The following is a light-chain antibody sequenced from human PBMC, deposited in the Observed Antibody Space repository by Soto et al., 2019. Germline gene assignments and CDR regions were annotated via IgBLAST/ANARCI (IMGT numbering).Light chain of an antibody. J-gene: IGKJ2*01. V-gene: IGKV3-11*01. CDR2: DAS. CDR1: QSVSSY. CDR3: QHRSNWPPYT. Sequence: EIVLTQSPATLSLSPGERATLSCRVSQSVSSYLAWYQQKPGQAPRLLIYDASNRATGIPARFSGSGSGTDFTLTISSLEPEDFAVYYCQHRSNWPPYTFGKGTKLEIK.